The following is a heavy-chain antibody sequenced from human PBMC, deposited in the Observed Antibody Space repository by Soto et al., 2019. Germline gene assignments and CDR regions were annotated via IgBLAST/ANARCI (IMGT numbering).Heavy chain of an antibody. D-gene: IGHD3-22*01. Sequence: SVEVCCKASGYAFASYVVGWVRQAPGQGLEWMGGISPYFGKANYAQKFQGRVTITADASTSTAYMELSSLRSEDTAVYYCARVDGGDSSGYAHWGQGTLVTVSS. CDR1: GYAFASYV. CDR2: ISPYFGKA. CDR3: ARVDGGDSSGYAH. V-gene: IGHV1-69*13. J-gene: IGHJ4*02.